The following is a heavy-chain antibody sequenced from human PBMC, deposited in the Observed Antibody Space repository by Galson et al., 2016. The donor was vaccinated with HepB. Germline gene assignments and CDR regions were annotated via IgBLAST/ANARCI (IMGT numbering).Heavy chain of an antibody. CDR3: AKDRNDWGFDY. Sequence: SLRLSCAASRFSFNSFTFSSYGMNWVRQAPGKGLEWVSSISSSSSYISYPDSVKGRFTISRDNSKNTLYLQMNGLRVEDTAVYYCAKDRNDWGFDYWGQGALVTVSS. CDR2: ISSSSSYI. J-gene: IGHJ4*02. V-gene: IGHV3-21*01. D-gene: IGHD3-9*01. CDR1: RFSFNSFTFSSYG.